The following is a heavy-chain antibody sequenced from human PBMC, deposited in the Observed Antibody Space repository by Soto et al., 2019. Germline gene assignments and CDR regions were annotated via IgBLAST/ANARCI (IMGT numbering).Heavy chain of an antibody. J-gene: IGHJ4*02. Sequence: KTGGSLRLSCAASGFTFSSYSMNWVRQAPGKGLEWVSSISSSSSYIYYADSVKGRFTISRDNAKNSLYLQMNSQRVEDTAVYYCARGTTVVTSNFDYWGQGALVTVSS. CDR2: ISSSSSYI. CDR1: GFTFSSYS. V-gene: IGHV3-21*01. CDR3: ARGTTVVTSNFDY. D-gene: IGHD4-17*01.